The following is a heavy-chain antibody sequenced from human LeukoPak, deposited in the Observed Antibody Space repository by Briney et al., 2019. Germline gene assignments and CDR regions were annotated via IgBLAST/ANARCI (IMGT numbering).Heavy chain of an antibody. CDR3: ARERGGYDSSGYYLDY. J-gene: IGHJ4*02. CDR1: GGTFSSYA. CDR2: IIPIFGTA. V-gene: IGHV1-69*13. Sequence: SVKVSCKASGGTFSSYAISWVRQAPGQGLEWMGGIIPIFGTANYAQKFQGRVTITADESTSTAYMELSSLRSEDTAVYYCARERGGYDSSGYYLDYWGQGILVTVSS. D-gene: IGHD3-22*01.